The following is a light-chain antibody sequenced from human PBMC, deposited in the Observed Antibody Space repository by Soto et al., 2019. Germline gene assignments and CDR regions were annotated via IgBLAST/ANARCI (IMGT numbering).Light chain of an antibody. CDR2: AAS. CDR1: RSISVF. CDR3: QQSFTTPAHT. Sequence: DIQMTQSPSSLSASVGDRVTITCRASRSISVFLNWYQQKPGKAPKLLISAASSLQSGVPSRFSGSGSGPNFTLTISSLQPEDCATYYCQQSFTTPAHTFGGGTKVEI. J-gene: IGKJ4*01. V-gene: IGKV1-39*01.